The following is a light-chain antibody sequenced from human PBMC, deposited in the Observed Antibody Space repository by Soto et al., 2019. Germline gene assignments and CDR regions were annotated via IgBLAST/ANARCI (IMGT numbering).Light chain of an antibody. V-gene: IGLV2-14*01. CDR3: SSYTTTRTYV. Sequence: QSALTQPASVSGSPGQSITISCTGTSSDVGGYDYVSWYQQHPDRAPKFMIYEVTNRPSGVSHRFSGSKSGNTASLTISGLQAEDEADYYCSSYTTTRTYVFGTVTKLTVL. CDR2: EVT. CDR1: SSDVGGYDY. J-gene: IGLJ1*01.